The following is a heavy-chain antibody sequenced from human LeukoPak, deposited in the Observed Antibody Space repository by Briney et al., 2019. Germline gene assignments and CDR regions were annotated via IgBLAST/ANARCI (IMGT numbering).Heavy chain of an antibody. CDR3: ATALIPSEIDY. CDR2: IYYSGST. V-gene: IGHV4-59*01. CDR1: GGSISSYY. Sequence: SETLSLTCTVSGGSISSYYWSWIRQPPGKGLEWIGFIYYSGSTNYNPSLKSRVTISVDTSKNQFSLKLSSVTAADTAVYYCATALIPSEIDYWGQGTLVTVSS. D-gene: IGHD2-2*01. J-gene: IGHJ4*02.